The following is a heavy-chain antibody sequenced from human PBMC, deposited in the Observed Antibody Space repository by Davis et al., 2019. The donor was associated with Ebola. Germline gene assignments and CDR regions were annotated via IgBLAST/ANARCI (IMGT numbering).Heavy chain of an antibody. J-gene: IGHJ3*02. CDR3: ARGCRSLGKDAFDI. V-gene: IGHV4-34*01. D-gene: IGHD7-27*01. CDR2: ISHTGDT. CDR1: GGSISSYN. Sequence: SETLSLTCTVSGGSISSYNWSWIRQSPGKGLEWIGEISHTGDTNYNPSLKSRVIISVDTSKNQFSLKLSSVTAADTAVYYCARGCRSLGKDAFDIWGQGTMVTVSS.